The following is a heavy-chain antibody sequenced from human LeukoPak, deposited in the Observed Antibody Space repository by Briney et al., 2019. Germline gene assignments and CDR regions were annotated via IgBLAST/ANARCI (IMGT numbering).Heavy chain of an antibody. Sequence: GGSLRLSCAASGFTFSSYSMNWVRQAPGKGLEWVSSISSSSSYIYYADSVKGRFTISRDNAKNSLYLQMNSLRAEDTAVYYCARVRSEGVVISSIDYWGQGTLVTVSS. D-gene: IGHD3-3*01. J-gene: IGHJ4*02. V-gene: IGHV3-21*01. CDR3: ARVRSEGVVISSIDY. CDR2: ISSSSSYI. CDR1: GFTFSSYS.